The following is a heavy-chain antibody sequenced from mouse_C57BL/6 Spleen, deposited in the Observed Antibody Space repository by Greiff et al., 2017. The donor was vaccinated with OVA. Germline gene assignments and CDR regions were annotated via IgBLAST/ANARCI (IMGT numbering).Heavy chain of an antibody. J-gene: IGHJ2*01. CDR1: GFTFTDYH. D-gene: IGHD1-1*02. CDR2: IRNKANGYTT. Sequence: VQGVESGGGLVQPGGSLSLSCAASGFTFTDYHMSWVRQPPGKALEWLGFIRNKANGYTTEYSASVKGRFTISRDNSQSILYLQMNALRAEDSATYYCARYYDGYLDYWGQGTTLTVSS. V-gene: IGHV7-3*01. CDR3: ARYYDGYLDY.